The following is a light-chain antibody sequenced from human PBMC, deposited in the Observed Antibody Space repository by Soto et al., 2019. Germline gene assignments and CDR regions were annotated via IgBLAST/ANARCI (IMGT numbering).Light chain of an antibody. CDR3: QQYYDTPCT. Sequence: EIVMTQSPDSLAVSLGERATINCKSSQSVLYNSNNKNYLAWFQQKVGQPPRLLIYWASARESGVPDRFSGSGSGTDFTLTISSLQAEDVAVYYCQQYYDTPCTFGQGTKVEIK. CDR1: QSVLYNSNNKNY. J-gene: IGKJ2*02. V-gene: IGKV4-1*01. CDR2: WAS.